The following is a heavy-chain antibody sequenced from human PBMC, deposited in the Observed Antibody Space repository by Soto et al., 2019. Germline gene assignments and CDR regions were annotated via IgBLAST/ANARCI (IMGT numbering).Heavy chain of an antibody. V-gene: IGHV3-23*01. D-gene: IGHD2-2*01. J-gene: IGHJ6*02. CDR1: GFTFSSYA. Sequence: EVQLLESGGGLVQPGGSLRLSCAASGFTFSSYAMGWVRQAPGKGLEWVSTFGITGGDTYYADSVKGRFFISRDDSKYTLQLQMNSLRAEATAVYHCAKLGSQLLSYYGMDVWGQGTTVTVSS. CDR2: FGITGGDT. CDR3: AKLGSQLLSYYGMDV.